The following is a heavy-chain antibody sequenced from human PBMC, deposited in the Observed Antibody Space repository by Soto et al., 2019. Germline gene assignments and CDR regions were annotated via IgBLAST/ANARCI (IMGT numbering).Heavy chain of an antibody. CDR2: ISSSSGTI. CDR3: ARDREAVAAFPYYYYYGMDV. V-gene: IGHV3-48*02. CDR1: GFTFSSYS. D-gene: IGHD6-19*01. J-gene: IGHJ6*02. Sequence: GGSLRLSCAASGFTFSSYSXNWVRQAPGKGLEWVSYISSSSGTIYYADSVKGRLTISRDNAKNSLYLQMNSLRDEDTAVYYCARDREAVAAFPYYYYYGMDVWGQGTTVTVSS.